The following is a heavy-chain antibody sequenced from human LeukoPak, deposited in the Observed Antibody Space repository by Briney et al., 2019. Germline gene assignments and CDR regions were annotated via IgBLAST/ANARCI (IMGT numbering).Heavy chain of an antibody. CDR1: GGSISSYY. D-gene: IGHD5-12*01. V-gene: IGHV4-59*12. J-gene: IGHJ4*02. CDR3: VRGDYSGLY. CDR2: IYYSGST. Sequence: PSETLSLTCTVSGGSISSYYWSWIRQPPGKGLEWIGYIYYSGSTNYNPSLKSRVTISVDTSKSQFSLKLSSVTAADTAVYYCVRGDYSGLYWGQGTLVTVSS.